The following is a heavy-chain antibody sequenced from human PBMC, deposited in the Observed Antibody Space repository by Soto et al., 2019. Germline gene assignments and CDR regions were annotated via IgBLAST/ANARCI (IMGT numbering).Heavy chain of an antibody. V-gene: IGHV3-66*01. J-gene: IGHJ6*02. CDR3: ASDFRCVVSARLEGLDAMDV. CDR2: LHGDGTT. CDR1: GFSVNRNY. Sequence: VQLVESGGGLVQPGGSLRLSCVGSGFSVNRNYMSWVRQAPGKGLEWISVLHGDGTTTYADSVKNRFTISRDNSKNSLYLQMNSLRVVVTAVYYCASDFRCVVSARLEGLDAMDVWGQGTTVTVSS. D-gene: IGHD3-3*01.